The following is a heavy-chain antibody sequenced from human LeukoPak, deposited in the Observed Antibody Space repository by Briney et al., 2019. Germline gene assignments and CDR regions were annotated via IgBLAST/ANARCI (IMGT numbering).Heavy chain of an antibody. CDR2: IIPMFGTA. CDR1: GGTFSNYA. J-gene: IGHJ5*02. Sequence: SVKVSCKASGGTFSNYAINWVRQAPGQGLEWVGGIIPMFGTANYAQKFQGRVTITADTSISTAYMELSRLTSDDTAVYYCARAGGRSWFDPWGQGTLVTVSS. CDR3: ARAGGRSWFDP. V-gene: IGHV1-69*06.